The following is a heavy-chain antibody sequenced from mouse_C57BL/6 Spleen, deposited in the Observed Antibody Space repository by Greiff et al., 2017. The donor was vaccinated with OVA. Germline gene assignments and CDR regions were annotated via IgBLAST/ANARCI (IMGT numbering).Heavy chain of an antibody. CDR3: ASPYDGYYGFDY. CDR2: ISDGGSYT. D-gene: IGHD2-3*01. Sequence: EVHLVESGGGLVKPGGSLKLSCAASGFTFSSYAMSWVRQTPEKRLEWVATISDGGSYTYYPDNVKGRFTISRDNAKNNLYLQMSHLKSEDTAMYYCASPYDGYYGFDYWGQGTTLTVSS. J-gene: IGHJ2*01. CDR1: GFTFSSYA. V-gene: IGHV5-4*01.